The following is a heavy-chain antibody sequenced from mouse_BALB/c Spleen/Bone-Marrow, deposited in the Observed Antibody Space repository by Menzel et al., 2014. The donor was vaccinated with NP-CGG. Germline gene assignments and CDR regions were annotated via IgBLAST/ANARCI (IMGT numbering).Heavy chain of an antibody. Sequence: EVNVVESGGGLVQPGGSLKLSCAASGFAFGSYGMSWVRQTPDKRLELVASINSNGGSTYYPDSVKGRFTISRDNAKNTLSLQMSSLKSEDTAMYYCARGNYGNYVDYFDYWGQGTTLSVSS. D-gene: IGHD2-1*01. V-gene: IGHV5-6-3*01. CDR2: INSNGGST. CDR1: GFAFGSYG. CDR3: ARGNYGNYVDYFDY. J-gene: IGHJ2*01.